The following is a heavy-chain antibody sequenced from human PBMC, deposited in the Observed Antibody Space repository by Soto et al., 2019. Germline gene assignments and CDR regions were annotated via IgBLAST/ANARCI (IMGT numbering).Heavy chain of an antibody. CDR2: IDPSDSYT. CDR3: ARQIYDSDTGPNVQCCFDS. V-gene: IGHV5-10-1*01. Sequence: PGDSLKISCKASGSNFTAFWIHWVRQMPGKGLEWLGKIDPSDSYTNYSPSFEGHVTISTDDSITTAYLQWSSLRASDTARYFCARQIYDSDTGPNVQCCFDSWGQGTPVTVSS. J-gene: IGHJ4*02. CDR1: GSNFTAFW. D-gene: IGHD3-22*01.